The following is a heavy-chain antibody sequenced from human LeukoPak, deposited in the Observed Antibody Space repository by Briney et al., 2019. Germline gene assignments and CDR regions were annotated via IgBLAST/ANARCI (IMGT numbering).Heavy chain of an antibody. D-gene: IGHD5-12*01. CDR1: GYTFTGYY. CDR3: ARDVNRIVATIVDY. CDR2: INPNSGGT. V-gene: IGHV1-2*02. J-gene: IGHJ4*02. Sequence: GASVKVSCKASGYTFTGYYMHWVRQAPGQGLERMGWINPNSGGTNYAQKFQGRVTMTRDTSISTAYMELSRLRSDDTAVYYCARDVNRIVATIVDYWGQGTLVTVSS.